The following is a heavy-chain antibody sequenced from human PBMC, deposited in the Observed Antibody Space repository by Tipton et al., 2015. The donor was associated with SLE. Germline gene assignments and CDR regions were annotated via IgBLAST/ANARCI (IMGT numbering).Heavy chain of an antibody. V-gene: IGHV4-59*12. Sequence: GLVKPSETLSLTCTVPGGSISSYYWSWIRQPPGKGLECIGYIYYSGSTNYNPSLKSRVTISVDTSKNQFSLKLSSVTATDTAVYHCARSRTGSDAFDMWGQGTMVTVSS. D-gene: IGHD1-1*01. CDR3: ARSRTGSDAFDM. CDR2: IYYSGST. CDR1: GGSISSYY. J-gene: IGHJ3*02.